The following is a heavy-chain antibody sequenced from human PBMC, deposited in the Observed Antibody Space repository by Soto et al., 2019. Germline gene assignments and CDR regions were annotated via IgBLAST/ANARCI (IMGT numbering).Heavy chain of an antibody. CDR3: AKQVGDHRWLFDL. Sequence: EVQLLESGGGLVQPGGSLRLSCAASGFTFTSYGMSWVRQAPGKGLEWVSGIRASGVGTYYADSVKGRFTISRDNSKNMLYVEMISLRAEDWSPYYCAKQVGDHRWLFDLWGRGTLVTVSS. V-gene: IGHV3-23*01. CDR1: GFTFTSYG. D-gene: IGHD4-17*01. J-gene: IGHJ2*01. CDR2: IRASGVGT.